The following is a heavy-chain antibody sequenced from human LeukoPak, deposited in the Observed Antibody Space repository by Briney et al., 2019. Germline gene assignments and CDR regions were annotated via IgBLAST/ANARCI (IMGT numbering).Heavy chain of an antibody. V-gene: IGHV1-2*06. Sequence: ASVKVSCKASGYTFTGYYMHWVRQAPGQGLEWMGRINPNSGGTNYAQKFQGRVTMTRDTSISTAYMELSGLRSDDTAVYYCARDLDDSSGYYYRPRAFDIWGQGTIVTVSS. D-gene: IGHD3-22*01. CDR1: GYTFTGYY. CDR3: ARDLDDSSGYYYRPRAFDI. CDR2: INPNSGGT. J-gene: IGHJ3*02.